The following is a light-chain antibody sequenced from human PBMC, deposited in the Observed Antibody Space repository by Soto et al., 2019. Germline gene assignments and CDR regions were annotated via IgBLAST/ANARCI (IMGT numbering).Light chain of an antibody. Sequence: QSALTQPASVSGSPGQSITISCTGTSSDIGDSNYVSWYQQHPGKAPKLVIYDVSNRPSGVSNRFSGSKSANTASLTISGLQAEDEADYYCSSFRSTSNSYVSGTGTKLTVL. CDR3: SSFRSTSNSYV. J-gene: IGLJ1*01. CDR1: SSDIGDSNY. CDR2: DVS. V-gene: IGLV2-14*03.